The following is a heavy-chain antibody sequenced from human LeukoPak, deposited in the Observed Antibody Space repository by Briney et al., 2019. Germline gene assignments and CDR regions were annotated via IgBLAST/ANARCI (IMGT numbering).Heavy chain of an antibody. V-gene: IGHV3-9*01. Sequence: PAGRSLRLSCAASGFTFDDYAMHWVRQAPGKGLEWVSGISWNSGSIGYADSVKGRFTISRDNAQKSLYLQMNSLTAEDTAVYYCARAVTSMDGYWGQGTLVTVSS. CDR1: GFTFDDYA. CDR2: ISWNSGSI. J-gene: IGHJ4*02. D-gene: IGHD5-18*01. CDR3: ARAVTSMDGY.